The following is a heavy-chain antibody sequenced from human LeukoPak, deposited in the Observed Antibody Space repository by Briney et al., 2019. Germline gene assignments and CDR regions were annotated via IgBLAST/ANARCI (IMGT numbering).Heavy chain of an antibody. CDR3: ATYGPQYFQH. CDR2: IYYSGST. V-gene: IGHV4-59*06. Sequence: SETLSLTCTVSGGSISSYYWSWIRQPPGKGLEWIGYIYYSGSTYYNPSLKSRVTISVDTSKNQFSLKLSSVTAADTAVYYCATYGPQYFQHWGQGTLVTVSS. D-gene: IGHD4-17*01. CDR1: GGSISSYY. J-gene: IGHJ1*01.